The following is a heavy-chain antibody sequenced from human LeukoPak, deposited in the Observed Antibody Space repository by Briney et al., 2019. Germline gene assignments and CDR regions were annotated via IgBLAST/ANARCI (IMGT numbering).Heavy chain of an antibody. CDR1: GYTFTSYG. CDR2: ISAYNGNT. D-gene: IGHD3-22*01. Sequence: ALVKVSCKAFGYTFTSYGISWVRQAPGQGLEWMGWISAYNGNTNYAQKLQGRVTMTTDTSTSTAYMELGSLRSDDTAVYYCARDGARPLYYYDSSGYSTPFDYWGQGTLVTVSS. J-gene: IGHJ4*02. CDR3: ARDGARPLYYYDSSGYSTPFDY. V-gene: IGHV1-18*01.